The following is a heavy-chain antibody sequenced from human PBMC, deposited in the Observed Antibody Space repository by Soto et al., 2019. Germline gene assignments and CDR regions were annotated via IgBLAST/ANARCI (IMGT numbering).Heavy chain of an antibody. J-gene: IGHJ4*02. CDR1: GGSISTGSYC. V-gene: IGHV4-31*03. Sequence: SETLSLTCTVSGGSISTGSYCWTWIRQHPGKGLEWIGYIYYSGSTYYNPSLKSRVSMSVDTSKNQFSLKLSSVTAADTAVYYCAKEDLDYWGQGTLVTVSS. CDR3: AKEDLDY. CDR2: IYYSGST.